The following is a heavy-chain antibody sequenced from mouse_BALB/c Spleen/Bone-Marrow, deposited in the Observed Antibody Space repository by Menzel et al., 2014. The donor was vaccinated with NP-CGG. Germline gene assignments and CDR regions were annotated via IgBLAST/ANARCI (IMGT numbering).Heavy chain of an antibody. D-gene: IGHD2-1*01. CDR2: INPSSGYT. CDR1: GYTFTSYT. Sequence: VMLVESGAELARPGASVKMSCKASGYTFTSYTMHWVKQRPGQGLEWIGYINPSSGYTNYNQKFRDKATLTADKSSSTAYMQLSRLTSEDSSVYYCAREVYGKPFAYWGQGTLVTVSA. V-gene: IGHV1-4*01. CDR3: AREVYGKPFAY. J-gene: IGHJ3*01.